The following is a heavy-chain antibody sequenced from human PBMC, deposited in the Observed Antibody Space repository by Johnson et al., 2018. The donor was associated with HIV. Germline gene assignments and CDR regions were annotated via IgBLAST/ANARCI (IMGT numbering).Heavy chain of an antibody. CDR1: GFTFSSYA. CDR2: ISYDGSNK. D-gene: IGHD3-22*01. J-gene: IGHJ3*02. Sequence: QVLLVESGGGVVQPGRSLRLSCAASGFTFSSYAMHWVRHAPGKGLEWVAVISYDGSNKYYADSVKGRFTISRDNSKNTLYLQMNSLRAEDTAVYYCAKVSGYYDTLSAGWAFDIWGQGTMVTVSS. CDR3: AKVSGYYDTLSAGWAFDI. V-gene: IGHV3-30*04.